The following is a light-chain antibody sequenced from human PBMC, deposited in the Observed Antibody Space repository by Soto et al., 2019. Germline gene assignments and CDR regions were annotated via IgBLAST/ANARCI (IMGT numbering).Light chain of an antibody. CDR3: SSYTSSSTYV. CDR1: SSDVGGYNY. CDR2: DVT. J-gene: IGLJ1*01. V-gene: IGLV2-14*01. Sequence: QSALTQPASVSGSPGQSIAISCTGTSSDVGGYNYVSWYQQHPGKAPKLILYDVTNRPSGVSNRFSGSKSGNTDSLTISGLQAEDEADYYCSSYTSSSTYVFGTGTKRTFL.